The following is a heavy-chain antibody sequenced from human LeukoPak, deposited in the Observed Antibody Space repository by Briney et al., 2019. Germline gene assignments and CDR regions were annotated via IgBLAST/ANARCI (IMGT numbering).Heavy chain of an antibody. CDR2: ISPRGGGA. Sequence: GGSLRLSCAASGFTFSNHGMNWVGQAPGKGLEGLSGISPRGGGAYYADSVKGRFTISRDDSKNTLSLQMNSLTAEDTAVYYCAKAGPMKLQHYFDSWGQGTLVTVSS. CDR3: AKAGPMKLQHYFDS. J-gene: IGHJ4*02. V-gene: IGHV3-23*01. CDR1: GFTFSNHG. D-gene: IGHD3-22*01.